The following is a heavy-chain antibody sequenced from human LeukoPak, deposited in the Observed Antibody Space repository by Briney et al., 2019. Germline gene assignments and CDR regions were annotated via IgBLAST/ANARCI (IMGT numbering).Heavy chain of an antibody. CDR1: GFTFSSYS. CDR2: ISSSSSTI. J-gene: IGHJ4*02. D-gene: IGHD3-22*01. V-gene: IGHV3-48*01. Sequence: GGSLRLSCAASGFTFSSYSMNWVRQAPGKGLEWVSYISSSSSTIYYADSVKGRFTISRDNAKNSPYLQMNSLRAQDTAVYYCARDTSGYYDSSGYFDYWGQGTLVTVSS. CDR3: ARDTSGYYDSSGYFDY.